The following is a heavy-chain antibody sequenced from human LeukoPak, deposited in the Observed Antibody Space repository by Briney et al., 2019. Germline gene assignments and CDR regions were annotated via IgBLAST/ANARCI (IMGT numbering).Heavy chain of an antibody. V-gene: IGHV3-74*01. CDR2: INSDGSST. J-gene: IGHJ5*02. D-gene: IGHD2-15*01. CDR3: ARGRDGIVVESFGWFDP. Sequence: GGSLRLSCAPSGFTFSSYWMHWVRQAPRKGLVWVSRINSDGSSTSYADSVKGRFTISRNNAKNTLYLQMNSLRAEDTAVYYCARGRDGIVVESFGWFDPWGQGTLVTVSS. CDR1: GFTFSSYW.